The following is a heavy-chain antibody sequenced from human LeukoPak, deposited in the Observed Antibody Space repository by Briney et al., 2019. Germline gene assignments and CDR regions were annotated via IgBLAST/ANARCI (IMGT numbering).Heavy chain of an antibody. CDR2: IYSGGST. CDR1: GFTVSSNY. D-gene: IGHD1-26*01. J-gene: IGHJ4*02. CDR3: ARGRGVGATYYFDY. Sequence: GGSLRLSCAASGFTVSSNYMSWVRQAPGKGLGWVSVIYSGGSTYYADSVKGRFTISRDNSKNTLYLQMNSLRAEDTAVYYCARGRGVGATYYFDYWGQGTLVTVSS. V-gene: IGHV3-53*01.